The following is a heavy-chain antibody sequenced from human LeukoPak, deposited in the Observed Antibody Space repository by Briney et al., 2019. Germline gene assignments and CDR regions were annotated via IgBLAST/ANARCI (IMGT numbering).Heavy chain of an antibody. D-gene: IGHD5-12*01. CDR2: IYYSGST. V-gene: IGHV4-59*01. CDR3: ARVWSGYDYYYYYGMDV. Sequence: PSETLSLTCTVSGGSTSSYYWSWIRQPPGKGLEWIGYIYYSGSTNYNPSLKSRVTISVDTSKNQFSLKLSSVTAADTAVYYCARVWSGYDYYYYYGMDVWGQGTTVTVSS. J-gene: IGHJ6*02. CDR1: GGSTSSYY.